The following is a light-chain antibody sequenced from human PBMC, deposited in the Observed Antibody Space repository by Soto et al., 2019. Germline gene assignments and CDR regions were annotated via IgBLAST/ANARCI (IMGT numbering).Light chain of an antibody. CDR2: EVS. V-gene: IGLV2-14*01. CDR1: SSDVGGYDY. Sequence: QSVLTQPASVSGSPGPSITISCTGTSSDVGGYDYVSWYHLHPGKAPQLMVVEVSHRPSGVSYLFSGYKSGNTASLTISGLQADDEADYVCSSYSISTAYLFGTGTKVTVL. CDR3: SSYSISTAYL. J-gene: IGLJ1*01.